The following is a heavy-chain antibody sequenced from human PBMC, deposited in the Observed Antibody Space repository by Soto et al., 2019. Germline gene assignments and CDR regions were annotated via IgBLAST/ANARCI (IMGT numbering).Heavy chain of an antibody. CDR1: GYTFINYD. V-gene: IGHV1-8*01. Sequence: ASVKVSCKASGYTFINYDINWVRQAPGQGLEWVGWMNPDSGNTGYAQNFQGRVTMTGNTSISSVYMELSSLTSEDTAVYYCARRRGSNGWFDLWGQGTLVTVSS. CDR3: ARRRGSNGWFDL. CDR2: MNPDSGNT. D-gene: IGHD2-8*01. J-gene: IGHJ5*02.